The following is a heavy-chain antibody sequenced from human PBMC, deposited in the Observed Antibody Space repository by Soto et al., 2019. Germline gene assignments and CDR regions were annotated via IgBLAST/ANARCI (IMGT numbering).Heavy chain of an antibody. CDR2: ITASSTYT. V-gene: IGHV3-23*01. CDR3: AKVRGELGYCSGGSCYFDF. CDR1: GFTFTTYA. D-gene: IGHD2-15*01. J-gene: IGHJ4*02. Sequence: EVQLLESGGGLVQPGGSLRLSCAASGFTFTTYAMSWVRQAPGKGLEWVSAITASSTYTYYADSVKGRFTISRDNSKNTLYLQMNSLGAEDTAVYYCAKVRGELGYCSGGSCYFDFWGQGTLVTVSS.